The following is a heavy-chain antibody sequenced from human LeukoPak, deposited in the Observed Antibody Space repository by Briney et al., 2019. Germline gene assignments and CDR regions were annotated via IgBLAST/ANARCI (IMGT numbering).Heavy chain of an antibody. CDR2: LYASGST. CDR1: GGSISGYY. D-gene: IGHD2-8*01. J-gene: IGHJ5*01. V-gene: IGHV4-4*07. Sequence: KPSETLSLTCSVSGGSISGYYWSWLRQPAGKGLEWIGRLYASGSTYYNPSLKSRVTMSVDTSRNQFSLKLTSVTAADAAVYYCARDYGNGWFDYWGQGTLVTVSS. CDR3: ARDYGNGWFDY.